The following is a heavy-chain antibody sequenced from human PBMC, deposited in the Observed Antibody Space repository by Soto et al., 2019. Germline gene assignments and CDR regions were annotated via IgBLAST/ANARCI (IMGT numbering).Heavy chain of an antibody. Sequence: ASVKVSCKASGYTFTSYGISWVRQAPGQGLEWMGWISAYNGNTNYAQKLQGRVTMTTDTSTSTAYMELRSLRSDDTAVYYCARSPPTPYYSYGMDVWGQGTTVTVSS. V-gene: IGHV1-18*04. CDR1: GYTFTSYG. J-gene: IGHJ6*02. CDR2: ISAYNGNT. CDR3: ARSPPTPYYSYGMDV.